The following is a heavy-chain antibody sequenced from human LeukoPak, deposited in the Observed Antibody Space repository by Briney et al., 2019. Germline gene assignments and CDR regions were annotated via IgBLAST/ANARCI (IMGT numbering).Heavy chain of an antibody. V-gene: IGHV4-34*01. Sequence: PSETLSLTCAVYGGSFSGYYWGWIRQPPGKGLEWIGSIYQRATVHYNPSLKSRVTISLDTSKNHFSLNLRSMQASDTAVYYCARAFCVGECFVLHIFFDSWGQGTLVTVSS. CDR1: GGSFSGYY. D-gene: IGHD2-21*01. J-gene: IGHJ4*02. CDR3: ARAFCVGECFVLHIFFDS. CDR2: IYQRATV.